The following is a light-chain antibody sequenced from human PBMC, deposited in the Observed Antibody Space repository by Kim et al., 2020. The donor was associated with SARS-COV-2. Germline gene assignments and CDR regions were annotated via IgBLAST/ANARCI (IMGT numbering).Light chain of an antibody. CDR3: QQRSNWPPEYT. V-gene: IGKV3-11*01. CDR2: DAS. Sequence: IVLTQSPATLSLSPGERATLSCRASQSVSSFLAWYQQKPGQAPRLLIYDASIRATGIPIRFSGSGSGTDFTLTISSLEPEDFAVYYCQQRSNWPPEYTFGQGTKLEI. J-gene: IGKJ2*01. CDR1: QSVSSF.